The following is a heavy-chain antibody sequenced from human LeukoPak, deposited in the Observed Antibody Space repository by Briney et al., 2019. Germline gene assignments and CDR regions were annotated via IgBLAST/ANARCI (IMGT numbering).Heavy chain of an antibody. CDR2: IYYSGST. J-gene: IGHJ4*02. Sequence: SETLSHTCTVSAGSISGHSWNWIRQPPGKGLEWIGDIYYSGSTRYNPSLESRVTISLDTSKNQFSLSLTSVTAADTAVYYCAREPRWYYYDSASYYFDYWGQGTLVPVSS. CDR1: AGSISGHS. D-gene: IGHD3-22*01. V-gene: IGHV4-59*11. CDR3: AREPRWYYYDSASYYFDY.